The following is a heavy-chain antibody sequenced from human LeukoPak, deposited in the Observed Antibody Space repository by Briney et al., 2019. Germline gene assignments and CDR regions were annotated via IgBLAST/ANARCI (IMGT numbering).Heavy chain of an antibody. Sequence: ASVKVSCKASGGTFSSYAISWVRQAPGKGLEWMGGFDPEDGETIYAQKFQGRVTMTEDTSTDTAYMELSSLRSEDTAVYYCATSPFPYCGGDCYSGDYWGQGTLVTVSS. D-gene: IGHD2-21*02. CDR1: GGTFSSYA. V-gene: IGHV1-24*01. CDR2: FDPEDGET. J-gene: IGHJ4*02. CDR3: ATSPFPYCGGDCYSGDY.